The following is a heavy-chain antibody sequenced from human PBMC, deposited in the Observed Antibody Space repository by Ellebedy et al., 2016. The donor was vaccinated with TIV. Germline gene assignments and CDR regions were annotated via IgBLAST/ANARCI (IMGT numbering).Heavy chain of an antibody. CDR1: GYTFTSYY. J-gene: IGHJ4*02. CDR2: INPSGGRT. D-gene: IGHD3-16*01. CDR3: ARDLFGGVTADY. Sequence: ASVKVSCXASGYTFTSYYMHWVRQAPGQGLEWMGIINPSGGRTSYAQKFQGRVTMTRDTSTSTVYMELSSLRPEDTAVYYCARDLFGGVTADYWGQGTLVTVSS. V-gene: IGHV1-46*01.